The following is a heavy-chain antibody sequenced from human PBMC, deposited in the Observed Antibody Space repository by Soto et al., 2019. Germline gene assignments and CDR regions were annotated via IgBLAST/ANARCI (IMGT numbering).Heavy chain of an antibody. CDR3: AGGSYNCNAD. CDR2: ISPIFGTA. V-gene: IGHV1-69*01. Sequence: QVQLVQSGAEVKKPGSSVKVSCKASGGTFSSYAISWVRQAPGQGLEWMGGISPIFGTANYAQKCQGRVTNTADESTSTAEMELSSRRSEDTAGEYCAGGSYNCNADWGQGTLVTVSS. D-gene: IGHD1-20*01. CDR1: GGTFSSYA. J-gene: IGHJ4*02.